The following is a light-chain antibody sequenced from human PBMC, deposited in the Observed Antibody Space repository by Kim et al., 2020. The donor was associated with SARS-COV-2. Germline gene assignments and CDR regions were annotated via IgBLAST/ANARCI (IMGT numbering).Light chain of an antibody. J-gene: IGKJ2*01. Sequence: GRDRVHITCRARQRICSYLNLYQQKPGKAPKLLIYAASSLQSGVPSRFSGSGSGTDFTLTISSLQPEDFATYYCQQSYSSHYTFGQGTKLEI. CDR2: AAS. CDR1: QRICSY. CDR3: QQSYSSHYT. V-gene: IGKV1-39*01.